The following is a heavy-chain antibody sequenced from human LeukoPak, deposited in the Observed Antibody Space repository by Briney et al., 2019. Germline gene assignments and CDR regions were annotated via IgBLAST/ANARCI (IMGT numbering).Heavy chain of an antibody. J-gene: IGHJ4*02. Sequence: GGSLRLSCAASGFTFSSYAMSWVRQAPGKGLEWVSAISSSGGSTYYADSVKGRFTISRDNSKNTLYLQMNSLRAEDTAVYCCANALAGPGNYYFDYWGQGTLVTVSS. D-gene: IGHD3-10*01. V-gene: IGHV3-23*01. CDR3: ANALAGPGNYYFDY. CDR2: ISSSGGST. CDR1: GFTFSSYA.